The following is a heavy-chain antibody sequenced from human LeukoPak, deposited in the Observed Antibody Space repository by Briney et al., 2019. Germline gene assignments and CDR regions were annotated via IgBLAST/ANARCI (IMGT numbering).Heavy chain of an antibody. CDR1: GGTFSSYA. J-gene: IGHJ4*02. D-gene: IGHD3-3*01. CDR3: ASASRGIFVSLFDY. V-gene: IGHV1-69*05. Sequence: GSSVTVSFKASGGTFSSYAISWVRQAPGQGLEWMGGIIPIFGTANYAQKFQGRVTITTDESTSTAYMELSSLRSEDTAVYYCASASRGIFVSLFDYWGQGTLVTVSS. CDR2: IIPIFGTA.